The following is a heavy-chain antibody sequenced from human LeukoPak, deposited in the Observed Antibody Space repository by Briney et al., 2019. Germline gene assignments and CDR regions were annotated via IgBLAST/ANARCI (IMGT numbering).Heavy chain of an antibody. CDR1: GYTFTSYY. CDR2: INPRGGST. Sequence: ASVKVSCKASGYTFTSYYMHWVRQAPGQGLEWMGIINPRGGSTSYAQKFQGRVTMTRDTSTSTVYMELSSLRSEDTAVYYCARGDSSSWYGPLCYYWGQGTLVTVSS. D-gene: IGHD6-13*01. V-gene: IGHV1-46*01. CDR3: ARGDSSSWYGPLCYY. J-gene: IGHJ4*02.